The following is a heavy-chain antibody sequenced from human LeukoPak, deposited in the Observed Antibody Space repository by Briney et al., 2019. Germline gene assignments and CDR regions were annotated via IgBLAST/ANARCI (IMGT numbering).Heavy chain of an antibody. V-gene: IGHV3-30*03. D-gene: IGHD2-2*01. CDR1: GFTFSSYG. CDR3: ARLGSSTLDY. CDR2: ISYDGSNK. Sequence: GGSLRLSCAASGFTFSSYGMHWVRQAPGKGLEWVAVISYDGSNKYYADSVKGRFTISRDNSNNTVYLQMNNLRPDDTAVYYCARLGSSTLDYWGQGTLVTVSS. J-gene: IGHJ4*02.